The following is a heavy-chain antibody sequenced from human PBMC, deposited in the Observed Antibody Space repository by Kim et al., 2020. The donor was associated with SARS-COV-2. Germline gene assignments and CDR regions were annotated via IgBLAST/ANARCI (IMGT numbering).Heavy chain of an antibody. CDR3: ARVSMNLGY. V-gene: IGHV4-34*01. CDR2: GRI. J-gene: IGHJ4*02. D-gene: IGHD3-16*01. Sequence: GRINYNPSPLSRVSIAVDPSKNQFSLKLSAVTAADTAVYYCARVSMNLGYWGQGTLVTVSS.